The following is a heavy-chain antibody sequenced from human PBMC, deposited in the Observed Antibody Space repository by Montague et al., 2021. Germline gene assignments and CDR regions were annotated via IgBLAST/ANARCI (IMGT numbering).Heavy chain of an antibody. D-gene: IGHD2-15*01. Sequence: SETLSLTCTVSGYPISSGYYWGWIRQPPGKGLEWIGSIFHSGSTYYNPSLKSRVTISVDTSKNQFSLKLTSVTAADTALYYCARDREAAPFDYWGQGTLVTVSS. V-gene: IGHV4-38-2*02. CDR1: GYPISSGYY. CDR2: IFHSGST. CDR3: ARDREAAPFDY. J-gene: IGHJ4*02.